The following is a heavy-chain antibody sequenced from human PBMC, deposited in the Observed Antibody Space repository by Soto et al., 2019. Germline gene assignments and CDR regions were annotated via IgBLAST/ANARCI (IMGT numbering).Heavy chain of an antibody. CDR3: AKVVSGDYVRDWFDP. Sequence: GGSLRLSCAASGFTFSSYAMSWVRQAPGKGLEWVSAISGSGGSTYYADSVKGRFTISRDNSKNTLYLQMNSLRAEDTAVYYCAKVVSGDYVRDWFDPWGQGTLVTVSS. CDR2: ISGSGGST. CDR1: GFTFSSYA. J-gene: IGHJ5*02. V-gene: IGHV3-23*01. D-gene: IGHD4-17*01.